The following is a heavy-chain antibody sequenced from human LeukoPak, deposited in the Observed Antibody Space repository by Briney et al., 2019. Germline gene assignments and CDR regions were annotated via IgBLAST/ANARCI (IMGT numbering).Heavy chain of an antibody. CDR3: TTAPTRGWLPYFDY. CDR2: ITAYGTE. V-gene: IGHV3-15*01. Sequence: GGSLRLSCAVSGLTFSDAWISWVRQAPGTGLEWVARITAYGTEDYAAPVNARFTASRDNSKTTVYLQMNSLTTEDTAVYYCTTAPTRGWLPYFDYWGQGTVVTVSS. D-gene: IGHD5-24*01. CDR1: GLTFSDAW. J-gene: IGHJ4*02.